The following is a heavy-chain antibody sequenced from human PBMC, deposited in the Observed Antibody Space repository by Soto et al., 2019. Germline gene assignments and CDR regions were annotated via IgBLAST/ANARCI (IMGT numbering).Heavy chain of an antibody. CDR1: GGSISSGGYY. J-gene: IGHJ6*02. Sequence: SETLSLTCTVSGGSISSGGYYWSWIRQHPGKGLEWIGYIYYSGSTYYNPSLKSRVTISVDTSKNQFSLKLSSVTAADTAVYYCARVAGYYYGSGSYYTDYYYYYYGMDVWGQGTTVP. V-gene: IGHV4-31*03. D-gene: IGHD3-10*01. CDR2: IYYSGST. CDR3: ARVAGYYYGSGSYYTDYYYYYYGMDV.